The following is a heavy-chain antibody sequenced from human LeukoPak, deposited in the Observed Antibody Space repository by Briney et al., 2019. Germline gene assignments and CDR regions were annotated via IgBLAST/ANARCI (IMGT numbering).Heavy chain of an antibody. D-gene: IGHD3-3*01. CDR1: GFTFSSYW. J-gene: IGHJ5*02. Sequence: GGSLRLSCAASGFTFSSYWMSWVRQAPGKGLEWVSSISSSSSYIYYADSVKGRFTISRDNAKNSLYLQMNSLRAEDTAVYYCARGVVTAPHNWFDPWGQGTLVTVSS. CDR2: ISSSSSYI. V-gene: IGHV3-21*01. CDR3: ARGVVTAPHNWFDP.